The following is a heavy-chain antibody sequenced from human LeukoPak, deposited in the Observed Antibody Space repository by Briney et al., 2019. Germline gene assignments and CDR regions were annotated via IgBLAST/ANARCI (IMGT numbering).Heavy chain of an antibody. D-gene: IGHD3-10*01. CDR2: ISWNSGSI. V-gene: IGHV3-9*01. CDR3: AKEGGSGSYYGNVDPYYYYGMDV. J-gene: IGHJ6*02. CDR1: GFTFDDYA. Sequence: PGGSLRPSCAASGFTFDDYAMHWVRQAPGKGLEWVSGISWNSGSIGYADSVKGRFTISRDNAKNSLYLQMNSLRAEDTALYYCAKEGGSGSYYGNVDPYYYYGMDVWGQGTTVTVSS.